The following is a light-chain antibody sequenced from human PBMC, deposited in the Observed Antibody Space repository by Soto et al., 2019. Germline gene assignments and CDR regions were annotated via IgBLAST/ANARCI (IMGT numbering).Light chain of an antibody. CDR3: SADTNSSPYV. V-gene: IGLV2-14*01. J-gene: IGLJ1*01. CDR2: DVS. Sequence: QSALTQPASVSRTPGHSITIPCTGTSSVVGGYDYVSWYQQHPGQAPKRMIYDVSDRPSGVSSRFSGSKAGNTASLTISGLQAEDEADYYCSADTNSSPYVVGAGTKV. CDR1: SSVVGGYDY.